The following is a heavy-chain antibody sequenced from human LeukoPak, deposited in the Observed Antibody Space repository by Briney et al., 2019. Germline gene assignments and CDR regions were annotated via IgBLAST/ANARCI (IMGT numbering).Heavy chain of an antibody. J-gene: IGHJ4*02. CDR2: IIPIFGTA. CDR3: ARVGGSSWYGYYFDY. Sequence: ASVKVSCKASGGTFSSYAISWVRQAPGRGLEWMGRIIPIFGTANDAQKFQGRVTITTDESTSTAYMELSSLRSEDTAVYYCARVGGSSWYGYYFDYWGQGTLVTVSS. D-gene: IGHD6-13*01. CDR1: GGTFSSYA. V-gene: IGHV1-69*05.